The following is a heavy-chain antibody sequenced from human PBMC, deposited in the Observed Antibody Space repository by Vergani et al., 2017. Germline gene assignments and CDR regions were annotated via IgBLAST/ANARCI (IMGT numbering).Heavy chain of an antibody. Sequence: QVQLVQSGAEVKKPGSSVKVSCKASGGTFSSYTISWVRQAPGQGLEWMGRIIPILGIANYAQQFQGRVTITADKSTSTAYMELSSLRSEDTAVYYCARNDLPRLRRLEFNWFDPWGQGTLVTVAS. CDR3: ARNDLPRLRRLEFNWFDP. CDR1: GGTFSSYT. CDR2: IIPILGIA. J-gene: IGHJ5*02. V-gene: IGHV1-69*02. D-gene: IGHD4-17*01.